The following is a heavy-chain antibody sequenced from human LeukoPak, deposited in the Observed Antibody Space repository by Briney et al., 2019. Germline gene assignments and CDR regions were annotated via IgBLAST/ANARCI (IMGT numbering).Heavy chain of an antibody. Sequence: AGRSLRLSCAASGFTFDDYAMHWVRQAPGKGLEWVSGISWNSGSIGYADSVKGRFTISRDNAKNTLYLQMNSLRAEDTAVYYCAKVLPIYFSPSSWFDPWGQGTLVTVSS. J-gene: IGHJ5*02. CDR2: ISWNSGSI. CDR1: GFTFDDYA. D-gene: IGHD3-3*01. CDR3: AKVLPIYFSPSSWFDP. V-gene: IGHV3-9*01.